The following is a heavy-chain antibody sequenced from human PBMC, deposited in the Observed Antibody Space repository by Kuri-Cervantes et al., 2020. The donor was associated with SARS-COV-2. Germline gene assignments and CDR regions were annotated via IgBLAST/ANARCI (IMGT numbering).Heavy chain of an antibody. V-gene: IGHV4-31*03. CDR3: ARVIRSVNYCGMDV. Sequence: LRLSCTVSGGSISSGGYYWSWIRQHPGKGLEWIGYIYYSGSTYYNPSLKSRVTISVDTSKNQFSLKLCSVTAADTAVYYCARVIRSVNYCGMDVWGQGTTVTVSS. D-gene: IGHD3-3*02. J-gene: IGHJ6*02. CDR2: IYYSGST. CDR1: GGSISSGGYY.